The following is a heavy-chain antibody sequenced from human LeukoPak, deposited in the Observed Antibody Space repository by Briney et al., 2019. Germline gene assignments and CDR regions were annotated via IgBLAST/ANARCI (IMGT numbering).Heavy chain of an antibody. J-gene: IGHJ1*01. D-gene: IGHD6-25*01. Sequence: PGRSLRLSCAASGFTFSNYGMQWVRQAPGKGLEWLTVVLYDRRTTFYADSVKGRFTIPRDNSKNTLDLEMDSLRTEDTAVYYCAKEPTSYSSGWYFHDWGQGTLVIVSS. CDR3: AKEPTSYSSGWYFHD. CDR2: VLYDRRTT. CDR1: GFTFSNYG. V-gene: IGHV3-30*18.